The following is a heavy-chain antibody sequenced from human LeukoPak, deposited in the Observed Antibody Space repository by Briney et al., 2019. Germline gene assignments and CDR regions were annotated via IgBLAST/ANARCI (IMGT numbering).Heavy chain of an antibody. D-gene: IGHD5-24*01. CDR3: ACPSRDGYNCLDY. CDR2: INHSGST. V-gene: IGHV4-34*01. J-gene: IGHJ4*02. CDR1: GGSFSGYY. Sequence: PSETLSLTCAVYGGSFSGYYWSWIRQPPGKGLEWIGEINHSGSTNYNPSLKSRVTISVDTSKNQFSLKLSSVTAADTAMYYCACPSRDGYNCLDYWGQGTLVTVSS.